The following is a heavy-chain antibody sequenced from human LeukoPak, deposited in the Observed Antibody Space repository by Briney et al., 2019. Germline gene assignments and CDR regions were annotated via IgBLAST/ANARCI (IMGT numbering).Heavy chain of an antibody. Sequence: PSETLSLTCAVYGGSFSGYYWNWIRQPPGKGLEWIGEINHSGRTNYNPSLKSRVTISVDTSKKQFSLKLSSVTAADTAVYYCARQTGYSSRYWYFDLWGRGTLVTVSS. D-gene: IGHD6-13*01. V-gene: IGHV4-34*01. CDR2: INHSGRT. CDR1: GGSFSGYY. CDR3: ARQTGYSSRYWYFDL. J-gene: IGHJ2*01.